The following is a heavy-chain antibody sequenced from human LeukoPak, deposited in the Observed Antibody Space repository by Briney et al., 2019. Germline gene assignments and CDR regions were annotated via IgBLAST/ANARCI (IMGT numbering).Heavy chain of an antibody. Sequence: SETLPLTCTVSGGSISSYYWSWIRQPPGKGLEWIGYIYYSGSTNYNPSLKSRVTISVDTSKNQFSLKLSSVTAADTAVYYCASARLGATHFDYWGQGTLVTVSS. CDR1: GGSISSYY. V-gene: IGHV4-59*01. CDR3: ASARLGATHFDY. CDR2: IYYSGST. J-gene: IGHJ4*02. D-gene: IGHD1-26*01.